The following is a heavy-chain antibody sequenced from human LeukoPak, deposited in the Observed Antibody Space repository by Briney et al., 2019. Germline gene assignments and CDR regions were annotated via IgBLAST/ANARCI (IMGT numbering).Heavy chain of an antibody. V-gene: IGHV4-39*01. CDR1: DGSISISTYY. Sequence: PSETLSLTCTVSDGSISISTYYWGWIRQPPGKGLEWIGNIHYSGTTFYIPSLKSRVTISVDTSRNQFSLKLSSVTAADTAVYYCARLRDGWFDPWGRGTLITVSS. J-gene: IGHJ5*02. CDR2: IHYSGTT. CDR3: ARLRDGWFDP.